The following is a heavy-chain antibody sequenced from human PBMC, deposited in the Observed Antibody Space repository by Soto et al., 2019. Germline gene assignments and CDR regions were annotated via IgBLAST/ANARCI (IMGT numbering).Heavy chain of an antibody. CDR2: ISGSGGST. CDR1: GFTFSSYA. J-gene: IGHJ5*02. V-gene: IGHV3-23*01. CDR3: AKDRFRDYYDTSASWFDP. D-gene: IGHD3-22*01. Sequence: EVQLLESGGGLVQPGGSLRLSCAASGFTFSSYAMSWFRQAPGKGLEWASAISGSGGSTYYADSVKGRFTISRDNSKNTLSLQMNSLRAEDTAVYYCAKDRFRDYYDTSASWFDPWGQGTLVTVSS.